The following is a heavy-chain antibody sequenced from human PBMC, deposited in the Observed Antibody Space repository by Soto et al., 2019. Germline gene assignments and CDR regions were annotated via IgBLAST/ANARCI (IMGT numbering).Heavy chain of an antibody. CDR2: SGTT. V-gene: IGHV4-39*01. CDR3: ATYGGGTGRFDY. D-gene: IGHD4-17*01. Sequence: SETLSLTCTVSGGSISTGYSWGWLRQPPGKGLEWVGSGTTYNPSLSSRVIISVDTAKNQFSLKLNSVTVADTAVYYCATYGGGTGRFDYWGQGTRVTVSS. CDR1: GGSISTGYS. J-gene: IGHJ4*02.